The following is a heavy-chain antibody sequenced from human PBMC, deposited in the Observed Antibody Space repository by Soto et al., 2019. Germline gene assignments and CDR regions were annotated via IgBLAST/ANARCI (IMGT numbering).Heavy chain of an antibody. CDR1: GYTFTRYY. D-gene: IGHD3-22*01. Sequence: ASVKVSCKASGYTFTRYYMHWVRQAPGQGLEWMGIINPSDDATSYAEKFQGRLTMTKDASTSTVYMEMSSLRSEDTAVYYCARDLTREGDYYDRSGYYLDYWGQGTLVTVSS. J-gene: IGHJ4*02. V-gene: IGHV1-46*01. CDR2: INPSDDAT. CDR3: ARDLTREGDYYDRSGYYLDY.